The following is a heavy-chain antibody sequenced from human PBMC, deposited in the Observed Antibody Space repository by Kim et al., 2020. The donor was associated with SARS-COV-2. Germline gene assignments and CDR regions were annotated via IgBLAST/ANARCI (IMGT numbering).Heavy chain of an antibody. V-gene: IGHV1-2*06. J-gene: IGHJ4*02. Sequence: ASVKVSCKASGYTFTGYYMHWVRQAPGQGLEWMGRINPNSGGTNYAQKFQGRVTMTRDTSISTAYMELSRLRSDDTAVYYCARAGPLRYFDWLLGHYDYWGQGTLVTVSS. CDR3: ARAGPLRYFDWLLGHYDY. CDR2: INPNSGGT. D-gene: IGHD3-9*01. CDR1: GYTFTGYY.